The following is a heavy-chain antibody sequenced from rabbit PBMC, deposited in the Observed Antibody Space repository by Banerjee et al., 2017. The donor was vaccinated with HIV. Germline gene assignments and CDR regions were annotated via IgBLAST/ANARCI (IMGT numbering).Heavy chain of an antibody. D-gene: IGHD1-1*01. CDR1: GFSFSSYW. CDR3: ARESGL. J-gene: IGHJ6*01. V-gene: IGHV1S45*01. CDR2: IAAGSSGST. Sequence: QEQLVESGGGLVKPEGSLTLTCTASGFSFSSYWICWVRQAPGKGLEWIGCIAAGSSGSTYHASWAKGRFTISKTSSTTVTLQMTSLTAADTATYFCARESGLWGPGTLVTVS.